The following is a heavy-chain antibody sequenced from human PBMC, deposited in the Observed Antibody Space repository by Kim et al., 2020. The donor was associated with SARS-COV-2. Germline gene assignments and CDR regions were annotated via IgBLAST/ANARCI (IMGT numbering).Heavy chain of an antibody. CDR3: AKFSAPWFDP. D-gene: IGHD3-10*01. J-gene: IGHJ5*02. Sequence: SETLSLTCTVSGGSIRSDGIYWSWVRQFPGKGLEWIGFIYHTGSTYYKSSLKSRFSMSVDTSKNQFSLRVTSVIGADTAVYYCAKFSAPWFDPWGQGTLV. CDR2: IYHTGST. CDR1: GGSIRSDGIY. V-gene: IGHV4-31*03.